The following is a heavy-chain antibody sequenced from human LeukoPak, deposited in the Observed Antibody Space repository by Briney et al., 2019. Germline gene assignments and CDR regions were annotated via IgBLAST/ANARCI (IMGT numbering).Heavy chain of an antibody. CDR3: ARAVTVTTRTLDY. CDR1: GFTFSSYA. V-gene: IGHV3-30*04. J-gene: IGHJ4*02. Sequence: GGSLRLSCAASGFTFSSYAMHWVRQAPGKGLEWVAVISYDGSNKYYADSVKGRFTISRDNSKNTLYLQMNSLRAEDTAVYYCARAVTVTTRTLDYWGQGTLVTVSS. CDR2: ISYDGSNK. D-gene: IGHD4-17*01.